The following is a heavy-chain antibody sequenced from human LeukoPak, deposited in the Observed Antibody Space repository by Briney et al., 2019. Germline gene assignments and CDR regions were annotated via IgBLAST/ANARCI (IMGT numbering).Heavy chain of an antibody. CDR1: GYSFTSFW. CDR2: IYPGDSDT. Sequence: GGSLKIPCKGSGYSFTSFWIGRVRQMPGKGLEGMGIIYPGDSDTRYSPSFQGQVTISADKSISTAYLQWSSLKASDTAMYYCARSRVRLIVGATNGWFDPWGQGTLVTVSS. V-gene: IGHV5-51*01. D-gene: IGHD1-26*01. CDR3: ARSRVRLIVGATNGWFDP. J-gene: IGHJ5*02.